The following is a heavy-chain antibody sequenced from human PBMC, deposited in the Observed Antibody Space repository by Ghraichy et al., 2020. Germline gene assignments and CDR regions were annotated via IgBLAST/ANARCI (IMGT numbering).Heavy chain of an antibody. J-gene: IGHJ4*02. V-gene: IGHV3-74*01. CDR3: ARDAGLVPSLDLDLLDF. D-gene: IGHD1-7*01. Sequence: GGSLRLSCAASGFAFSYYWMHWVRHIPGKGLVWVALIYNDGSSTNYADSVKGRFTISRDNAKNTLFLQMNSLRDEDTGVYYCARDAGLVPSLDLDLLDFWGQGTLVTVSS. CDR1: GFAFSYYW. CDR2: IYNDGSST.